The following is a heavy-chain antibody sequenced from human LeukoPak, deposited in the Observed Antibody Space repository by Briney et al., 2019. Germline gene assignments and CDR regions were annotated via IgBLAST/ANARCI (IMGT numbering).Heavy chain of an antibody. CDR3: ARDHLGLSDSNDY. D-gene: IGHD3-22*01. J-gene: IGHJ4*02. Sequence: PGRSLRLSCAASGLTFSSYGMHWVRQAPGKGLEWVAVISYDGSNKYYADSVKGRFTISRDNSKNTLYLQMNSLRAEDTAVYYCARDHLGLSDSNDYWGQGTLVTVSS. V-gene: IGHV3-30*03. CDR1: GLTFSSYG. CDR2: ISYDGSNK.